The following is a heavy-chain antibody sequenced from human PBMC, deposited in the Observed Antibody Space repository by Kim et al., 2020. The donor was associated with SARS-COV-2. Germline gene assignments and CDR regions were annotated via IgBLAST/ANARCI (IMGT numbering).Heavy chain of an antibody. V-gene: IGHV1-69*04. D-gene: IGHD5-12*01. J-gene: IGHJ4*02. CDR2: IIPILGIA. CDR3: ARTVDIVATPECYFDY. CDR1: GGTFSSYA. Sequence: SVKVSCKASGGTFSSYAISWVRQAPGQGLEWMGRIIPILGIANYAQKFQGRVTITADKSTSTAYMELSSLRSEDTAVYYCARTVDIVATPECYFDYWGQGTLVTVSS.